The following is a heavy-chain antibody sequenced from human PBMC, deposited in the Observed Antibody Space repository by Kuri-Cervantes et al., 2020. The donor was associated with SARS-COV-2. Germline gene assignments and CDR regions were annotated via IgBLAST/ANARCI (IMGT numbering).Heavy chain of an antibody. J-gene: IGHJ4*02. V-gene: IGHV4-38-2*02. Sequence: ESLKISCTVSGYSISSGCYWGWIRQPPGKGLEWIGSIYHSGSTYYNPSLKSRVTISVDTSKNQFSLKLSSVTAADTAVYYCARVGRAGPFDYWGQGTLVTVSS. CDR3: ARVGRAGPFDY. CDR2: IYHSGST. D-gene: IGHD6-13*01. CDR1: GYSISSGCY.